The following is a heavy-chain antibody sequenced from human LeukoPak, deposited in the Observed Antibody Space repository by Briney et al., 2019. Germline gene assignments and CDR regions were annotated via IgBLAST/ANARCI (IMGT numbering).Heavy chain of an antibody. CDR2: IWYDGSNK. CDR3: ARDLGKGRYLDY. Sequence: GGSLTLSCAASGFTFITYGMRWVRQAPGKGLEWVAAIWYDGSNKYYADSVKGRFTISRDNSKNTLYLQMNSLRAEDTAVYYCARDLGKGRYLDYWGQGTLLTVSS. V-gene: IGHV3-33*01. J-gene: IGHJ4*02. CDR1: GFTFITYG. D-gene: IGHD4-23*01.